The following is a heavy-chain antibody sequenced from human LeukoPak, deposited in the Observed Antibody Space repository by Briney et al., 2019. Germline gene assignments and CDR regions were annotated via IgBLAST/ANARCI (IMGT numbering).Heavy chain of an antibody. D-gene: IGHD3-10*01. J-gene: IGHJ3*02. CDR1: GGSISGQY. CDR2: IHYTGST. CDR3: ARGGSGSSKYAFDI. Sequence: SETLSLTCTVSGGSISGQYWSWLRQPPGKGLQWIGYIHYTGSTNYNSSLKSRVTISVDTSKSHFSLKLSSATAADTAVYYCARGGSGSSKYAFDIWGQGTMVTVPS. V-gene: IGHV4-59*11.